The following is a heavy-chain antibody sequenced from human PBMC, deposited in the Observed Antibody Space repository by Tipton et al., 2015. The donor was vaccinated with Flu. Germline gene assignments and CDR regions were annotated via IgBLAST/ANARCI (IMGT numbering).Heavy chain of an antibody. J-gene: IGHJ4*02. V-gene: IGHV4-39*07. Sequence: TLSLTCSVSGDSMTSSRYYWGWIRQPPGKGLEWIGSIYHSGSTYYNPSLKSRVTISIDTSKNQFSRKLSSVTAADTAVYYCASFISEYNWNYGEGLDYWGQGTLVTVSS. D-gene: IGHD1-7*01. CDR2: IYHSGST. CDR3: ASFISEYNWNYGEGLDY. CDR1: GDSMTSSRYY.